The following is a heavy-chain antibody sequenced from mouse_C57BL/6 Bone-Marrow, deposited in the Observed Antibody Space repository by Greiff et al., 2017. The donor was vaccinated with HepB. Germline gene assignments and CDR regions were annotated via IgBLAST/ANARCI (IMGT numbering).Heavy chain of an antibody. Sequence: EVQVVESGEGLVKPGGSLKLSCAASGFTFSSYAMSWVRQTPEKRLEWVAYISSGGDYIYYADTVKGRFTISRDNARNTLYLQMSSLKSEDTAMYYCTRDKGYYGSLGAGYGYFDVWGTGTTVTVSS. CDR1: GFTFSSYA. CDR2: ISSGGDYI. J-gene: IGHJ1*03. D-gene: IGHD1-1*01. CDR3: TRDKGYYGSLGAGYGYFDV. V-gene: IGHV5-9-1*02.